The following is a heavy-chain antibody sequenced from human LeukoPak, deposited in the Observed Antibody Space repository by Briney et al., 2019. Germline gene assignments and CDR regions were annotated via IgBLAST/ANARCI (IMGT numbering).Heavy chain of an antibody. CDR1: GFTFSVSV. Sequence: PGGSLRLSCAASGFTFSVSVMHWVRQAPGKGLEYVSVISSNGGSTSYANSVKGRFTISRDNSKNTLYLQMGSLRAEYMAVYYCARDLSGGGLDYWGQGTLVTVSS. J-gene: IGHJ4*02. V-gene: IGHV3-64*01. CDR3: ARDLSGGGLDY. CDR2: ISSNGGST. D-gene: IGHD3-10*01.